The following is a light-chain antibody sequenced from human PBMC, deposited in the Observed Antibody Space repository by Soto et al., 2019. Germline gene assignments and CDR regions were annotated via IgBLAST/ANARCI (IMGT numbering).Light chain of an antibody. V-gene: IGLV1-36*01. CDR2: YDD. J-gene: IGLJ2*01. Sequence: QSVLTQPPSVSEAPWQRVTISCSGSRSNIGDNAVNWYQQLPGKAPRLLIYYDDLLPSGVSDRFSGSKFGTSASLAISGLKSADEADYYCAAWDDRLNGVVFGGGTKLTVL. CDR1: RSNIGDNA. CDR3: AAWDDRLNGVV.